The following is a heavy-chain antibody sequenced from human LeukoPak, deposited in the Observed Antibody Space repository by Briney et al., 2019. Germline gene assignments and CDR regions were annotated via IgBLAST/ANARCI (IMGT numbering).Heavy chain of an antibody. Sequence: SPSETLSLTCTVSGGSISSSSYYWGWIRQPPGKGLEWIGSIYYSGSTYYNPSLKSRVTISVDTSKNQFSLKLSSVTAADTAVYYCARSEHRRRITMVRGVIIAFDYWGQGTLVTVSS. V-gene: IGHV4-39*07. CDR1: GGSISSSSYY. J-gene: IGHJ4*02. D-gene: IGHD3-10*01. CDR2: IYYSGST. CDR3: ARSEHRRRITMVRGVIIAFDY.